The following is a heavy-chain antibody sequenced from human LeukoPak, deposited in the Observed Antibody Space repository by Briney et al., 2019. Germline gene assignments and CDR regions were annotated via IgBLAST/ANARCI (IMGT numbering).Heavy chain of an antibody. CDR1: GYTFTGYC. CDR3: ARDNSFAYDAFDI. CDR2: INPNSGGT. D-gene: IGHD2/OR15-2a*01. V-gene: IGHV1-2*06. Sequence: ASVKVSCRASGYTFTGYCMHWVRQAPGQGLEWMGRINPNSGGTNYAQKFQGRVSMTRDTSISTDYMELSRLRSDDTAVYYCARDNSFAYDAFDIWGQGTMVTVSS. J-gene: IGHJ3*02.